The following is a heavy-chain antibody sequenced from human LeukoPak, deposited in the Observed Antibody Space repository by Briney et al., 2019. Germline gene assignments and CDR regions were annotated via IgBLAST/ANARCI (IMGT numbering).Heavy chain of an antibody. CDR3: AKDAVVQPY. CDR1: GFTFSDYN. Sequence: PGGSLRLSCAASGFTFSDYNMNWVRQSPEKGLEWVSSITSGTTYIYYADSVRGRFTLSRDNAKNSLYLQMNSLRAEDTAVYYCAKDAVVQPYWGQGTLVTVSS. J-gene: IGHJ4*02. D-gene: IGHD1-1*01. CDR2: ITSGTTYI. V-gene: IGHV3-21*04.